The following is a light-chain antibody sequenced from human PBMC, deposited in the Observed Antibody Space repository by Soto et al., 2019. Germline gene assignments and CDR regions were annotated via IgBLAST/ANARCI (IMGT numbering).Light chain of an antibody. CDR3: QTWGTDIVV. J-gene: IGLJ2*01. Sequence: QPVLTQSPSASASLGASVNFTCTLSSGNSNYGIAWYQQHPAKGPRYLMKVNDDGSHNKGDGIPDRFSGSSSGAERYLTVFSLQSEDEADYSCQTWGTDIVVFGGGTKLTVL. V-gene: IGLV4-69*02. CDR1: SGNSNYG. CDR2: VNDDGSH.